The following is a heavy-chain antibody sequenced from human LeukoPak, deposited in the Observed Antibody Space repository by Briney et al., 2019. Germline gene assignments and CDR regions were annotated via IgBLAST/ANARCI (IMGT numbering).Heavy chain of an antibody. V-gene: IGHV3-23*01. CDR3: AKDMQNYHLAYYMDV. CDR1: GFTFSSYA. D-gene: IGHD1-7*01. Sequence: GGSLRLSCAASGFTFSSYAMSWVRQAPGQGLDWLSSIGGSGGSTYYADSVKGRFTISRDNSKNTLYLQMNSLRAEDTAVYYCAKDMQNYHLAYYMDVWGKGTTVTVSS. J-gene: IGHJ6*03. CDR2: IGGSGGST.